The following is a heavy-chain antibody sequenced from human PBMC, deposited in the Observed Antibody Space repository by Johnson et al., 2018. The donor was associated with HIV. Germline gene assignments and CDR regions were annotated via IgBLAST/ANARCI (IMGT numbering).Heavy chain of an antibody. Sequence: QVQLVESGGGVVQPGTSLILSCAASEFSFSTYAMRWVRQAPGKGLEGVAVISDDGTNTDYADAVKGRFTISRDNSKNTLYLQMNSLRAGDTAVYYCAKDINEGGSRGNAAFDIWGQGTMVTVSS. J-gene: IGHJ3*02. CDR2: ISDDGTNT. D-gene: IGHD6-13*01. CDR1: EFSFSTYA. V-gene: IGHV3-30-3*01. CDR3: AKDINEGGSRGNAAFDI.